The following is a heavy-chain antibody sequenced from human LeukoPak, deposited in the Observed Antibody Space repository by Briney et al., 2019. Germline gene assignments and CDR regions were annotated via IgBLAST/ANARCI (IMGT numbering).Heavy chain of an antibody. Sequence: PSETLSLTCAVYGGSFSGYYWSWIRQPPGKGLEWIGEINQSGSTTYNPSLKSRVPISVDTSKNQSSLKLTSVTAADTAVYSCASRRVGAIVNWGQGNLVTVSS. D-gene: IGHD1-26*01. CDR3: ASRRVGAIVN. J-gene: IGHJ4*02. CDR2: INQSGST. CDR1: GGSFSGYY. V-gene: IGHV4-34*01.